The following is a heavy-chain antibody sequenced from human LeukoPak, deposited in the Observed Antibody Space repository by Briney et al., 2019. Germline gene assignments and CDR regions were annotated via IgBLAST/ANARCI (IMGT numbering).Heavy chain of an antibody. CDR1: GGSISSYY. CDR3: AREWRFPTTFLNWFDF. CDR2: IYYSGST. D-gene: IGHD4-17*01. J-gene: IGHJ5*01. Sequence: SETLSLTCTVSGGSISSYYWSWIRQPPGKGLEWIGYIYYSGSTNYNPSLKSRVTISVDTSKNHFSLSLTSVTAADTAVYYCAREWRFPTTFLNWFDFWGQGTLVTVSS. V-gene: IGHV4-59*12.